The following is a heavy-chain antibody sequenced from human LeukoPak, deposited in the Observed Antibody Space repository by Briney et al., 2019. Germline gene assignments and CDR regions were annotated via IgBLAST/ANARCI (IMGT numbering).Heavy chain of an antibody. V-gene: IGHV4-59*08. CDR1: GGSISSYY. CDR3: ARTPPYYGMDV. J-gene: IGHJ6*02. CDR2: IYYSGST. Sequence: PSETLSLTCTVSGGSISSYYWSWIRRPPGKGLEWIGYIYYSGSTNYNPSLKSRVTISVDTSKNQFSLKLSSVTAADTAVYYCARTPPYYGMDVWGQGTTVTVSS.